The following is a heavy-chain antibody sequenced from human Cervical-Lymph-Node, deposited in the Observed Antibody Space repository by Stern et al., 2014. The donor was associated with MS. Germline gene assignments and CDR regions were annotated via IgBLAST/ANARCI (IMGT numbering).Heavy chain of an antibody. D-gene: IGHD7-27*01. CDR2: IYWNDDK. CDR1: GFSLSISGVG. Sequence: QVPLQESGPTLVRPTQTLTLTCTFSGFSLSISGVGVGWIRQPPGKALEWLAFIYWNDDKRYSPSLKSRLTITKDTSKNQVVLTMTNMDPVDTATYYCARAGVPATYYYYYYGMDVWGQGTTVTVSS. J-gene: IGHJ6*02. V-gene: IGHV2-5*01. CDR3: ARAGVPATYYYYYYGMDV.